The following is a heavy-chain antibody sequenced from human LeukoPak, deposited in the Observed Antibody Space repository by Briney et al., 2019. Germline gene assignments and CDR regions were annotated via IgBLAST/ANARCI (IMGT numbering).Heavy chain of an antibody. V-gene: IGHV4-39*07. J-gene: IGHJ3*02. D-gene: IGHD3-22*01. CDR1: GGSIRSSYYY. CDR2: IYHSGST. Sequence: SETLSLTCTVSGGSIRSSYYYWGWIRQPPGKGLEWIGEIYHSGSTNYNPSLKSRVTISVDKSKNQFSLKLSSVTAADTAVYYCKLKWDSSGYSPFDIWGQGTMVTVSS. CDR3: KLKWDSSGYSPFDI.